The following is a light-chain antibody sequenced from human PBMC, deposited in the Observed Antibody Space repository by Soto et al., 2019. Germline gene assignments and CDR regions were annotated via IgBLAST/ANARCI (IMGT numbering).Light chain of an antibody. V-gene: IGLV2-8*01. CDR3: SSYAGTNNPYV. Sequence: QSVLTQPPSASGSPGQSVTISCTGTSSDDGDYNYVSWYQHHPGKAPKLMIYEVTKRPSGVPDRFSGSKSGNTASLTVSGLQAEDEADYYCSSYAGTNNPYVFGTGTKVTVL. CDR2: EVT. J-gene: IGLJ1*01. CDR1: SSDDGDYNY.